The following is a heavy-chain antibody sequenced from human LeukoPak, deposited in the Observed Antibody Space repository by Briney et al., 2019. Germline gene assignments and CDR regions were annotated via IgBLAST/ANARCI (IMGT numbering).Heavy chain of an antibody. D-gene: IGHD2-2*01. V-gene: IGHV3-21*01. CDR3: ARDLGFVVVPAAKADY. CDR1: GFTFSGYS. Sequence: PGGSLRLSCAASGFTFSGYSMSWVRQAPGKGLEWVSSITDESSYKYYAGSVKGRFTISRDNAKNSLYLEMNSLRAEDTAVYYCARDLGFVVVPAAKADYWGQGTLVTVSS. CDR2: ITDESSYK. J-gene: IGHJ4*02.